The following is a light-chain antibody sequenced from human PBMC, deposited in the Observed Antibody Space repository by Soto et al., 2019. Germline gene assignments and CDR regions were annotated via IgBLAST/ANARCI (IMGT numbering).Light chain of an antibody. V-gene: IGLV3-25*03. CDR1: ALPKQY. Sequence: SYELTQPPSVSVSPGQTARITCSGDALPKQYAHWYQQRPGQAPVLMIYKDTERPSGVPDRFSGSSSGTTVTLTISGVRADDEADYHCHSADSSGASVVFGGGTKLTVL. J-gene: IGLJ2*01. CDR3: HSADSSGASVV. CDR2: KDT.